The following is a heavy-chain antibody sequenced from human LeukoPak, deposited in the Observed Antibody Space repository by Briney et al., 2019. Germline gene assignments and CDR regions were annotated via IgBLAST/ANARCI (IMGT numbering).Heavy chain of an antibody. Sequence: SETLSLTCTVSGGSISSCYWSWIRQPAGKGLEWIGRIYTSGSTNYNPSLKSRVTMSVDTSKNQFSLKLSSVTAADTAVYYCARGTTQDDFWSGYLSDAFDIWGQGTMVTVSS. D-gene: IGHD3-3*01. V-gene: IGHV4-4*07. CDR3: ARGTTQDDFWSGYLSDAFDI. CDR2: IYTSGST. J-gene: IGHJ3*02. CDR1: GGSISSCY.